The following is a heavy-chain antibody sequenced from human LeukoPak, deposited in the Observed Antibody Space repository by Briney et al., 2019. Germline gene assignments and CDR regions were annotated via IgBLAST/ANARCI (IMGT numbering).Heavy chain of an antibody. CDR3: ARHVWLQPFDY. CDR1: GGSFSGYY. CDR2: INHSGST. V-gene: IGHV4-34*01. Sequence: PSETLSLTCAVYGGSFSGYYWSWIRQAPGKGLEWIGEINHSGSTNYNPSLKSRVTVSVGTSKNQFSLKLSSVTAADTAVYYCARHVWLQPFDYWGQGTLVTVSS. J-gene: IGHJ4*02. D-gene: IGHD3-9*01.